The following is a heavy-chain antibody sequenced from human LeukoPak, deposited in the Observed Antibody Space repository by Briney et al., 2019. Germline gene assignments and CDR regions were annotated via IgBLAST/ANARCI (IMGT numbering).Heavy chain of an antibody. Sequence: SETLSLTCTVSGGSISSGGYYWSWIRQHPGKGLEWIGYIYYSGSTYYNPSLKSRVTISVDTSKNQFSLKLSSVTAADTAVYYCARDGDYFELGGYWFDLWGQGTLVTVSS. CDR3: ARDGDYFELGGYWFDL. CDR1: GGSISSGGYY. D-gene: IGHD3-22*01. V-gene: IGHV4-31*03. CDR2: IYYSGST. J-gene: IGHJ5*02.